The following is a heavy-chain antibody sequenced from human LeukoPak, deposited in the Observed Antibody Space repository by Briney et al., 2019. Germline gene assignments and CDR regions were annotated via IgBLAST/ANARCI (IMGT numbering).Heavy chain of an antibody. V-gene: IGHV3-48*04. CDR2: ISSSSSTI. CDR1: GFTFSSYS. Sequence: PGGSLRLSCAASGFTFSSYSMNWVRQAPGKGLEWVSYISSSSSTIYYADSVKGRFTISRDNAKNSLYLQMNSLRAEDTAVYYCARDAAQITNFLEWIDYWGQGTLVTVSS. D-gene: IGHD3-3*01. CDR3: ARDAAQITNFLEWIDY. J-gene: IGHJ4*02.